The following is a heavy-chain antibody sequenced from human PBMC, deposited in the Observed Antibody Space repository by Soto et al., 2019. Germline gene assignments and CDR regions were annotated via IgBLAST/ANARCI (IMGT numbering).Heavy chain of an antibody. CDR3: PTQWPFGVLILLNWFDP. J-gene: IGHJ5*02. CDR1: GGSLSSGSYY. D-gene: IGHD3-3*01. CDR2: IYYTGST. Sequence: SETLSLTCTVSGGSLSSGSYYWGWIRQPPGKGLEWIASIYYTGSTYYNPSLKSRVTISVDTSKNQFSLRLSSVTAADTAVYYCPTQWPFGVLILLNWFDPLGPGTLVTVSS. V-gene: IGHV4-39*01.